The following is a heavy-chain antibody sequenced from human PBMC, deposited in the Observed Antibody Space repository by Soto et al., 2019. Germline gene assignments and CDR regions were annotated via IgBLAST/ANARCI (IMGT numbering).Heavy chain of an antibody. V-gene: IGHV3-23*01. CDR1: GFTFSSYA. CDR2: ISGSGGST. D-gene: IGHD2-2*01. J-gene: IGHJ6*02. Sequence: GGSLRLSCAASGFTFSSYAMSWVRQAPGKGLEWVSAISGSGGSTYYADSVKGRFTISRDNSKNTLYLQMNSLRAEDTAVYYCVREDCSSPSCYDGGAYYYGLDVWGQGTTVTVSS. CDR3: VREDCSSPSCYDGGAYYYGLDV.